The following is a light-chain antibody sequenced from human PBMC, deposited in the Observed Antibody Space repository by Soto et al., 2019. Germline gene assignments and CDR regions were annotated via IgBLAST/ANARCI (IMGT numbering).Light chain of an antibody. CDR3: QQRRDWPRT. CDR2: DAS. V-gene: IGKV3-11*01. CDR1: QSISVY. J-gene: IGKJ1*01. Sequence: EIVLTQSPATLSLSPGERATLSCRASQSISVYLAWYQQKPGQAPRLLLYDASNRATGIPARFSGSGSGTDFTLTISSLEPEDFAVYYCQQRRDWPRTFGQGTKV.